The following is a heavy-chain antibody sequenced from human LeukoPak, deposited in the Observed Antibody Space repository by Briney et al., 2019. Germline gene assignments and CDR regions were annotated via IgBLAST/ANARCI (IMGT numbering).Heavy chain of an antibody. V-gene: IGHV3-23*01. J-gene: IGHJ4*02. D-gene: IGHD3-22*01. CDR3: AKEVYYYDSSGQFDY. Sequence: GGSLRLSCAASGFTFSSYAISWVRQAPGKGLEWVSAISGSGGSTYYADSVKGRFTISRDNSKNTLYLQMNSLRAEDTAVYYCAKEVYYYDSSGQFDYWGQGTLVTVSS. CDR1: GFTFSSYA. CDR2: ISGSGGST.